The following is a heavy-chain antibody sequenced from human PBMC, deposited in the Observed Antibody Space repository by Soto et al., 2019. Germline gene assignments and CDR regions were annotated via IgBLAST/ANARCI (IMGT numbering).Heavy chain of an antibody. CDR3: SADRPDVGVGWWV. D-gene: IGHD2-15*01. V-gene: IGHV1-58*02. CDR2: IVVASGQT. Sequence: SVKVSCKASGSGFISSGIQWVRQAHGQRLEWIGWIVVASGQTNYAQNFRGRVAITRDTSTATAYIELTGLTSEDTAVYFCSADRPDVGVGWWVWGQGTTVTVSS. J-gene: IGHJ6*02. CDR1: GSGFISSG.